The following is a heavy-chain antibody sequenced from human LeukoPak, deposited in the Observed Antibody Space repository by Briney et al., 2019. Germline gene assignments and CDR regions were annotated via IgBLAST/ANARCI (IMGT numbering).Heavy chain of an antibody. D-gene: IGHD1-1*01. CDR3: ARLEG. V-gene: IGHV3-30-3*01. Sequence: GGSLRLSCAASGFTFSSYAMHWVRQAPGKGLEWVAVISYDGSNKYYADSVKGRFTISRDNSNNTVYLQMNSLTAGDTAVYYCARLEGWGQGTLVTVSS. CDR2: ISYDGSNK. CDR1: GFTFSSYA. J-gene: IGHJ4*02.